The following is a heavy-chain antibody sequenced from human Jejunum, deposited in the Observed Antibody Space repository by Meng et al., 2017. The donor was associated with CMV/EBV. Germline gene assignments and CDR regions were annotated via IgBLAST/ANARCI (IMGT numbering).Heavy chain of an antibody. D-gene: IGHD2-15*01. Sequence: SYEFNWVRQAPGKGLEWVSYIATGDRFGARTTYYADSVKGRFTISRDNAKNTLYLQMNSLRAEDTAVYYCARGGSSYSYYYGTDVWGQGTTVTVSS. J-gene: IGHJ6*02. CDR1: SYE. CDR3: ARGGSSYSYYYGTDV. CDR2: IATGDRFGARTT. V-gene: IGHV3-48*03.